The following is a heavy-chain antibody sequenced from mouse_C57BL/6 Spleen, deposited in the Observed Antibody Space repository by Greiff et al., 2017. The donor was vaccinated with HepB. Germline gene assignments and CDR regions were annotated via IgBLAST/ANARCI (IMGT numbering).Heavy chain of an antibody. J-gene: IGHJ4*01. D-gene: IGHD2-4*01. CDR2: ISYDGSN. CDR3: ARENDYEAYAMDY. V-gene: IGHV3-6*01. Sequence: EVQLQQSGPGLVKPSQSLSLTCSVTGYSITSGYYWNWIRQFPGNKLEWMGYISYDGSNNYNPSLKNRISITRDTSKNQFFLKLNSVTTEDTATYYCARENDYEAYAMDYWGQGTSVTVSS. CDR1: GYSITSGYY.